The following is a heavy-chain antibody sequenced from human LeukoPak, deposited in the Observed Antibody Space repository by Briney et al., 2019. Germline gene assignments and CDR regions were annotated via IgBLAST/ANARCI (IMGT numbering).Heavy chain of an antibody. CDR1: GFSFNNYA. CDR3: AKGAYDYIEIAYFDY. CDR2: IIGSSGTT. J-gene: IGHJ4*02. V-gene: IGHV3-23*01. D-gene: IGHD5-12*01. Sequence: GGSLRLSCVASGFSFNNYAMNWVRQAPGKGLEWVSLIIGSSGTTFYADSVKGRFTISRDKSKSTLYLQMNSLRAEDTAAYYCAKGAYDYIEIAYFDYWGQGSLVTVSS.